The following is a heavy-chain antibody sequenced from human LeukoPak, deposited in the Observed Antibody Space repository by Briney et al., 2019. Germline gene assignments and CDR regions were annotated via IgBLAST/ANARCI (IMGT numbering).Heavy chain of an antibody. CDR1: GYIFTSNY. Sequence: GASVKVSCKASGYIFTSNYIHWVRQAPGQGLEWMGIINPSGGSTNYAQKLQGRVTMTRDTSTSTVYMELSSLRSEDTAVYYCARDTDNDDNSGFAPWGQGTLVTVSS. CDR3: ARDTDNDDNSGFAP. D-gene: IGHD1-1*01. J-gene: IGHJ5*02. CDR2: INPSGGST. V-gene: IGHV1-46*04.